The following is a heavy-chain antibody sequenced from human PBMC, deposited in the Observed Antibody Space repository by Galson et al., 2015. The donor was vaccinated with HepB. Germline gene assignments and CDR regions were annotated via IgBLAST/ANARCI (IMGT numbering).Heavy chain of an antibody. Sequence: SLRLSCAASGFTFSDAWMSWVRQAPGKGLEWVGRIKSNTDVGTTDYAAPVKGRFTIATDNSRNILYLQMNRLKTEDTAVYSCVKHRGNSSSYSSGYFQHRGEGTVVSVPS. CDR2: IKSNTDVGTT. D-gene: IGHD2-21*01. V-gene: IGHV3-15*01. CDR3: VKHRGNSSSYSSGYFQH. CDR1: GFTFSDAW. J-gene: IGHJ1*01.